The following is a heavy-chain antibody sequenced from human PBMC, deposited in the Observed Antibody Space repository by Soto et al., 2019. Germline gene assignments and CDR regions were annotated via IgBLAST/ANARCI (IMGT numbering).Heavy chain of an antibody. CDR3: VRVVAIPGSPDN. J-gene: IGHJ4*02. D-gene: IGHD2-15*01. Sequence: QVQLVQSGAEVRQPASSVKVSCKTSGATFSSYAITWVRQAPGQGLEWMGGIVPTVDTSTYAQKFQGTVTITAAKFTTTVYMELSRLRSADTAVYYCVRVVAIPGSPDNWGQGTLVTVSS. CDR2: IVPTVDTS. CDR1: GATFSSYA. V-gene: IGHV1-69*14.